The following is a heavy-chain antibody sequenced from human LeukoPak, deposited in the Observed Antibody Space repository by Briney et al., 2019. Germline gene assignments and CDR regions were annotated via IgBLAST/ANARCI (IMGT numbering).Heavy chain of an antibody. J-gene: IGHJ6*02. V-gene: IGHV3-66*01. CDR3: AREWRKRGYAQKTDCYGMDV. CDR2: IYSGGST. CDR1: GFTVSSNY. D-gene: IGHD5-12*01. Sequence: GGSLRLSCAASGFTVSSNYMSWVRQAPGKGLEWVSVIYSGGSTYYADSVKGRFTISRDNSKNTLYLQMNSLRAEDTAVYYCAREWRKRGYAQKTDCYGMDVWGQGTTVTVSS.